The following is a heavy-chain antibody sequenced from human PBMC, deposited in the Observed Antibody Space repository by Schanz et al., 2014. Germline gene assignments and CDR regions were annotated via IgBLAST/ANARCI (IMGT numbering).Heavy chain of an antibody. CDR3: ARAHGNNWYGKGLDY. V-gene: IGHV3-21*01. Sequence: EVQLVESGGGLVKPGGSLRLSCAASGFTFSSYSMNWVRQAPGKGLEWVSSISSSGSYIYYADSVKGRFSISRDNAKNSLFLQMNSLRADDTAVYFCARAHGNNWYGKGLDYWGQGTQVTVSS. D-gene: IGHD1-1*01. J-gene: IGHJ4*02. CDR2: ISSSGSYI. CDR1: GFTFSSYS.